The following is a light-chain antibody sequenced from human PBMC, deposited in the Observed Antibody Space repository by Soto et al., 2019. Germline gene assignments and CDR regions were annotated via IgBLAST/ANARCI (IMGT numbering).Light chain of an antibody. CDR3: LLYYGGAVI. V-gene: IGLV7-43*01. CDR2: STD. CDR1: TGAVTSGYY. J-gene: IGLJ2*01. Sequence: QALVTQEPSLTVSPGGTVTLTCASSTGAVTSGYYANWLQQKPGQAPRALIYSTDTKHSWTPARFSGSLLGGKAALTLSGVQPEDEADYYCLLYYGGAVIFGGGTKLTVL.